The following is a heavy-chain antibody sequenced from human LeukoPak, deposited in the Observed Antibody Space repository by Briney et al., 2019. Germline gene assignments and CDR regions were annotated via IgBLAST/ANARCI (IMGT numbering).Heavy chain of an antibody. J-gene: IGHJ4*02. CDR1: GFTFSSYG. CDR2: ISYDGSNK. CDR3: ARALGGYSSSWYLGY. Sequence: GGSLRLSCAASGFTFSSYGMHWVRQAPGKGLEWVAFISYDGSNKYYADSVKGRFTISTDNSKNTLYLQMNSLRAEDTAVYYCARALGGYSSSWYLGYWGQGTLVTVSS. V-gene: IGHV3-30*03. D-gene: IGHD6-13*01.